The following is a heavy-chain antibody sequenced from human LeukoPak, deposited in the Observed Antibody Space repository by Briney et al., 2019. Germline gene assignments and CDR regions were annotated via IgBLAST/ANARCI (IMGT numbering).Heavy chain of an antibody. CDR3: ARERGMRGAFDI. Sequence: GGSLGLSCAASGFTVSSNYMSWVRQAPGKGLEWVSVIYSGGSTYYADSVKGRFTISRDNSKNTLYLQMNSLRDEDTAVYYCARERGMRGAFDIWGQGTMVTVSS. V-gene: IGHV3-53*01. CDR2: IYSGGST. J-gene: IGHJ3*02. CDR1: GFTVSSNY. D-gene: IGHD6-13*01.